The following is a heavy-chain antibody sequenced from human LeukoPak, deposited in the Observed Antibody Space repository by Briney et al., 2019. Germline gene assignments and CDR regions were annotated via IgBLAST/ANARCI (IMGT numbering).Heavy chain of an antibody. CDR2: ISYDGSNK. D-gene: IGHD3-10*01. Sequence: PGGSLRLPCAASGFTFSSYAMHWVRQAPGKGLEWVAVISYDGSNKYYADSVKGRFTISRDNSKNTLYLQMNSLRAEDTAVYYCARRGYGSGSYYLDYWGQGTLVTVSS. CDR1: GFTFSSYA. CDR3: ARRGYGSGSYYLDY. V-gene: IGHV3-30-3*01. J-gene: IGHJ4*02.